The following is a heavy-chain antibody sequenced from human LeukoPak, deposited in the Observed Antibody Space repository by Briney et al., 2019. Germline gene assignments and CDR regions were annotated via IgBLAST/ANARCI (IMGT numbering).Heavy chain of an antibody. CDR2: INWNGGGT. CDR3: ARASSALIDAALPNWFDP. Sequence: PGGSLRLSCAASGFTFDDYGMSWVRQAPGKGLEWVSGINWNGGGTGYADSVKGRFTISRDNAKNSLYLQMNSLRAEDTALYYCARASSALIDAALPNWFDPWGQGTLVTVSS. D-gene: IGHD3-3*01. J-gene: IGHJ5*02. CDR1: GFTFDDYG. V-gene: IGHV3-20*04.